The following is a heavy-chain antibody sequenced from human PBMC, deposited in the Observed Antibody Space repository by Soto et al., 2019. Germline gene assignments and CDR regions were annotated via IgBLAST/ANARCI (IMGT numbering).Heavy chain of an antibody. V-gene: IGHV4-4*07. D-gene: IGHD3-16*02. CDR3: ARESVSGTYRFDS. CDR1: GDSLSTYY. CDR2: IHDTGRT. J-gene: IGHJ4*02. Sequence: NPSETLSLTCTVSGDSLSTYYWSWIRQPAGERLEWIGRIHDTGRTNYNPSLKSRVTMSVDTSKNQFSLRVNSVTAADTAVYSCARESVSGTYRFDSCGQGTLVTVSS.